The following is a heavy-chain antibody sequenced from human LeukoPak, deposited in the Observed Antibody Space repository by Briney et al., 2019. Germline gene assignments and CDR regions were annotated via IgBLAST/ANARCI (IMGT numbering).Heavy chain of an antibody. Sequence: SQTLSLTCTVSGGSISSGSYYWSWIRQPAGKGLEWIGRIYSSGSTNYNPSLKSRVTISVDTSKNQFSLKLSSVTAADTAVYYCARVGCSSTSCYRYYYYYYLDVWGKGTTVTVSS. CDR2: IYSSGST. CDR1: GGSISSGSYY. D-gene: IGHD2-2*01. J-gene: IGHJ6*03. CDR3: ARVGCSSTSCYRYYYYYYLDV. V-gene: IGHV4-61*02.